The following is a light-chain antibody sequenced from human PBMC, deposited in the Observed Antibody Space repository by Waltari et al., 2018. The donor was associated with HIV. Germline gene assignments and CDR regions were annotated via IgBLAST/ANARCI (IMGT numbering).Light chain of an antibody. CDR1: SGINVGTYT. CDR2: YKSDSDK. V-gene: IGLV5-45*02. J-gene: IGLJ3*02. Sequence: QAVLTQPSSLSASPGASASLTCTLRSGINVGTYTINWYQQKPGSPPQYLLRYKSDSDKQQGSGVPSRFSGSNDAAANAGILLISGLQSEDEADYYCMILYSSAGVFGGGTKLTVL. CDR3: MILYSSAGV.